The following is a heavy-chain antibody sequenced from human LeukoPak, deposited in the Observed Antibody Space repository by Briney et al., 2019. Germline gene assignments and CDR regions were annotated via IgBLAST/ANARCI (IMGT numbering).Heavy chain of an antibody. V-gene: IGHV3-30*18. D-gene: IGHD1-26*01. Sequence: PGRSLRLSCAVSGFTFSSYGMHWVRQAPGKGLEWVAVISYDGSNKYYADSVKGRFTISRDKSKNTLYLQMNSLRAEDTAVYYCAKDLLGGDSGSDYEVGELGMDVWGQGTTVTVSS. CDR1: GFTFSSYG. CDR3: AKDLLGGDSGSDYEVGELGMDV. J-gene: IGHJ6*02. CDR2: ISYDGSNK.